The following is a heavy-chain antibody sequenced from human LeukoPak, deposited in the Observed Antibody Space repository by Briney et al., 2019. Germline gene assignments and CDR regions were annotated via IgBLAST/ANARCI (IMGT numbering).Heavy chain of an antibody. V-gene: IGHV3-30-3*01. D-gene: IGHD4-23*01. CDR2: ISYDGSNK. J-gene: IGHJ4*02. CDR3: ARDHDYGGNSWAYYFDY. CDR1: GFTFSSYA. Sequence: PGGSLRLSCAASGFTFSSYAMHWVRQAPGRGLEWVAVISYDGSNKYYADSVKGRFTISRDNSKNTLYLQMNSLRAEDTAVYYCARDHDYGGNSWAYYFDYWGQGTLVTVSS.